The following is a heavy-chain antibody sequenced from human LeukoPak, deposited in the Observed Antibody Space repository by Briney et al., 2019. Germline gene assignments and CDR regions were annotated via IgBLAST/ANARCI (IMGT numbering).Heavy chain of an antibody. CDR3: ARETTYNYDCSGYYFDAFDI. Sequence: SETLSLTCTVSGGSISSGSYYWRWIPQPAGKGLEWIGRICTSGSTHYNPSLKSRVTISVDTSKNQFSLRLRSVTAVDTAVYYCARETTYNYDCSGYYFDAFDISGQGTMVTVSS. V-gene: IGHV4-61*02. D-gene: IGHD3-22*01. CDR1: GGSISSGSYY. J-gene: IGHJ3*02. CDR2: ICTSGST.